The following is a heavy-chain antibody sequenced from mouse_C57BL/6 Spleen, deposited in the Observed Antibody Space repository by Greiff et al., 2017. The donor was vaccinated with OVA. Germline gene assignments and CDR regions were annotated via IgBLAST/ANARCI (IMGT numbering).Heavy chain of an antibody. J-gene: IGHJ2*01. D-gene: IGHD1-1*01. Sequence: EVQLVESGGGLVKPGGSLKLSCAASGFTFSDYGMHWVRQAPEKGLEWVAYISSGSSTIYYADTVKGRFTISRDNAKNTLFLQMTSLRSEDTAMYYCAKLFGSSYFVYWGQGTTLTVSS. CDR3: AKLFGSSYFVY. CDR2: ISSGSSTI. CDR1: GFTFSDYG. V-gene: IGHV5-17*01.